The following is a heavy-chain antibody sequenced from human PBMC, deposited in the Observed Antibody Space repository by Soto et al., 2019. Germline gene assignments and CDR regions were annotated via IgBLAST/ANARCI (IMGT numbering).Heavy chain of an antibody. CDR3: ARVAIAVAGIRAFDI. Sequence: SVKVSCKASGGTFSSYAISWVRQAPGQGLEWMGGIIPIFGTANYAQKFQGRVTITADESTSTAYMELSSLRSEDTAVYYCARVAIAVAGIRAFDIWGQGTMVTVSS. J-gene: IGHJ3*02. D-gene: IGHD6-19*01. V-gene: IGHV1-69*13. CDR1: GGTFSSYA. CDR2: IIPIFGTA.